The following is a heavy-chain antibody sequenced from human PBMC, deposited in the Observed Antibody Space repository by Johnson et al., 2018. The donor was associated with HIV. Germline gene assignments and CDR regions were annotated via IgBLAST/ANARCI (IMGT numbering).Heavy chain of an antibody. CDR1: GFTFSSYG. V-gene: IGHV3-30*03. CDR2: ISYDGSNK. D-gene: IGHD3-10*01. J-gene: IGHJ3*02. Sequence: VQLVESGGGVVQPGRSLRLSCAASGFTFSSYGMHWVRQAPGKGLEWVAVISYDGSNKYYADSVKGRFTISRDNSKNTLYLQMNSLRAEDTAVYYCAREATMVRGVNDGFDIWGQGTMVTVSS. CDR3: AREATMVRGVNDGFDI.